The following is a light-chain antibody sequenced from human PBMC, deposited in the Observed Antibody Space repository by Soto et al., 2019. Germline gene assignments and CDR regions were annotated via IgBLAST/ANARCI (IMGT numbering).Light chain of an antibody. J-gene: IGKJ1*01. CDR1: QGISTS. Sequence: VIWMTQSPSLLSASPGDRVTISCRTSQGISTSLAWYQQKPGKGPELLIYAASTLQSGVPSRFSGSGSGTDFTLTISRLQSEDFATYFCQQYYSFPPTFGQGTKVEIK. CDR2: AAS. CDR3: QQYYSFPPT. V-gene: IGKV1D-8*01.